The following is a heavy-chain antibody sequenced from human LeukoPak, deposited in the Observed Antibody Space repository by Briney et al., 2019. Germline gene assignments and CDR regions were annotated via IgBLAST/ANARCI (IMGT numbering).Heavy chain of an antibody. CDR1: GFTFSSYA. CDR2: ISGSGGST. Sequence: GGSLRLSCAASGFTFSSYAMSWVRQAPGKGLEWVSAISGSGGSTYYADSVKGRFTIFRDNSKNTLYLQMNSLRAEDTAVYYCAKKRYYYGSGSGFDYWGQGTLVTVSS. J-gene: IGHJ4*02. CDR3: AKKRYYYGSGSGFDY. V-gene: IGHV3-23*01. D-gene: IGHD3-10*01.